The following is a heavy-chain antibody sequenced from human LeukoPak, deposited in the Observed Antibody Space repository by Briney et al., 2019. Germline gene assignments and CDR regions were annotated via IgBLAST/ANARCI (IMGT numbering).Heavy chain of an antibody. D-gene: IGHD1-7*01. Sequence: SETLSLTCTVSGGSISSYYWSWIRQPPGKGLEWIGEINHSGGTNYNPSLKSRVTVSIDTSKNQFSVKLRSMTAADTAVYFCARHAFGNYWSPFDFWGQGVVVTVSS. CDR3: ARHAFGNYWSPFDF. V-gene: IGHV4-34*01. J-gene: IGHJ4*02. CDR2: INHSGGT. CDR1: GGSISSYY.